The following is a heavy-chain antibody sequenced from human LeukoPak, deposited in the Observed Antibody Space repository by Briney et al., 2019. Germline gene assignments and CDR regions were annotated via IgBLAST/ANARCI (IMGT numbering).Heavy chain of an antibody. V-gene: IGHV5-51*01. Sequence: GESLKISCKASGYSFTNTFIGWMRQMPGKGLEWMGIIYPGDSDTRYSPSFQGQVTISADKSITTAYLQWSSLKASDTAMYYCARPIAPAGTDLGYWGQGTLVTVSS. CDR1: GYSFTNTF. CDR3: ARPIAPAGTDLGY. CDR2: IYPGDSDT. D-gene: IGHD6-13*01. J-gene: IGHJ4*02.